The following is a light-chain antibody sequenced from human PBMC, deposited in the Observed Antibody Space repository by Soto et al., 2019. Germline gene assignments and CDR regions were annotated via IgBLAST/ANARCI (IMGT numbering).Light chain of an antibody. V-gene: IGKV1-39*01. CDR1: QSISSY. CDR2: AAS. J-gene: IGKJ1*01. Sequence: DIQMTQSPSSLSASVGDRVTITCRASQSISSYLNWYQQKPGKAPMLLIYAASSLQSGVPSRFSGSGSGTDFTLTISSLQPEDFATYYCQQSYSTPWTVGQGTKVEIK. CDR3: QQSYSTPWT.